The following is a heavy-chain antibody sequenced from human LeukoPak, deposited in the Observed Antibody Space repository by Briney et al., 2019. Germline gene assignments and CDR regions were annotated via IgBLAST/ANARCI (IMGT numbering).Heavy chain of an antibody. Sequence: SETLSLTCTVSGGSVSSGSYYWSWIRQPPGKGLEWIGYIYYSGSTNYNPSLKSRVTISVDTSKNQFSLKLSSVTAADTAVYYCARGGMFRFDPWGQGTLVTVSS. D-gene: IGHD3-10*02. CDR1: GGSVSSGSYY. J-gene: IGHJ5*02. CDR2: IYYSGST. V-gene: IGHV4-61*01. CDR3: ARGGMFRFDP.